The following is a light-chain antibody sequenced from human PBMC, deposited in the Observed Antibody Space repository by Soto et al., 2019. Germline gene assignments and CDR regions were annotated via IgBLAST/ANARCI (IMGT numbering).Light chain of an antibody. V-gene: IGKV3-20*01. J-gene: IGKJ1*01. CDR2: AAS. CDR1: QSVSSSY. CDR3: QQHGISPAWT. Sequence: EIVLTQSPGTLSLSPGERATLSCRASQSVSSSYLAWYQQKPGQAPRLLIYAASSRATGIPDRFSGSGSGTDFTLTISRLEPEDVAVYYCQQHGISPAWTFGQGTKVEIK.